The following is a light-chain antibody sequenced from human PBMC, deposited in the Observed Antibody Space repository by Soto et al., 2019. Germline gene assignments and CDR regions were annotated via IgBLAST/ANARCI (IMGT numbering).Light chain of an antibody. CDR1: QSVNSW. J-gene: IGKJ2*01. V-gene: IGKV1-5*03. CDR2: KAS. Sequence: DIELTQSPSTLSASVGDRVTITCRASQSVNSWLAWYQHQPGTAPKLLIYKASTLQSGVPSRFSGGGSGTEFTLTINSVQPDDFATYYCQQYDRFPYTFGQGTKLEIK. CDR3: QQYDRFPYT.